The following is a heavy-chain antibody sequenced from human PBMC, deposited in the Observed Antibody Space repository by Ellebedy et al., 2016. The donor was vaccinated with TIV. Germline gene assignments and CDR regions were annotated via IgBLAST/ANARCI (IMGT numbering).Heavy chain of an antibody. J-gene: IGHJ4*02. CDR1: GGSISSGGYS. D-gene: IGHD4-17*01. Sequence: SETLSLTXTVYGGSISSGGYSWTWIRQHPGKGLEWIGYIYYSGNTYYNPSLKSRVTISVDTSKNQFSLKLSSVNAADTAVYYCARGADYGDYYFDFWGQGTLVTVSS. CDR2: IYYSGNT. CDR3: ARGADYGDYYFDF. V-gene: IGHV4-31*03.